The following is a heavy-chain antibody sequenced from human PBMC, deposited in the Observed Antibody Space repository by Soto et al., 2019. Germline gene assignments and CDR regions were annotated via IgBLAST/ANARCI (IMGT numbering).Heavy chain of an antibody. J-gene: IGHJ3*02. CDR3: ARKYSSSSPDAFDI. CDR1: GFTFSSYS. CDR2: ISSSSSYI. D-gene: IGHD6-6*01. V-gene: IGHV3-21*01. Sequence: GGSLRLSCAASGFTFSSYSMNWVRQAPGKGLEWVSSISSSSSYIYYADSVKGRFTISRDNAKYSLYLQMNSPRAEVTAVYYCARKYSSSSPDAFDIWGQGTMVTVSS.